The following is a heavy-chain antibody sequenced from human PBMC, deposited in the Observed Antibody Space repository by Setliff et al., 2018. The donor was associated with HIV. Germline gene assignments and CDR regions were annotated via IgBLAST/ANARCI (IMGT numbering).Heavy chain of an antibody. J-gene: IGHJ6*02. CDR3: AKGYYGSGTFRYYYYYGMDV. CDR1: GFTFSDCS. V-gene: IGHV3-48*01. D-gene: IGHD3-10*01. CDR2: ITSTGSTI. Sequence: GGSLRLSCAASGFTFSDCSMNWVRQAPGKGLEWISYITSTGSTIFYADSVKGRFTISRDNDKNSVHLQMTSLRAEDTAVYYCAKGYYGSGTFRYYYYYGMDVWGQGTTVTVSS.